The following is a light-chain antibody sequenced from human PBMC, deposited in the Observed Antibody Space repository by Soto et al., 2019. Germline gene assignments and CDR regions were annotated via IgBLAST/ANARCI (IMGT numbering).Light chain of an antibody. V-gene: IGKV2-28*01. J-gene: IGKJ4*01. CDR1: QSLLHSNGYNY. CDR2: LGS. CDR3: MQALQTPLT. Sequence: DIVMTQSPLSLPVTPGEPASISCRSSQSLLHSNGYNYLDWYLQKPGQSTQLLIYLGSNRASGVPYRFSGSGSGTDFTLKISRVEAEDVGVYYCMQALQTPLTFGGGTKVEIK.